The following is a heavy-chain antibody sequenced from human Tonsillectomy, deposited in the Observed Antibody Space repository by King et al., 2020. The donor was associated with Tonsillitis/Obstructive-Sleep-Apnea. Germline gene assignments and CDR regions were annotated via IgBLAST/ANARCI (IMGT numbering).Heavy chain of an antibody. CDR1: GGSFSGYY. CDR3: ARGTPETAFDI. D-gene: IGHD1-14*01. Sequence: VQLQQWGAGLLKPSETLSLTCAVYGGSFSGYYWTWIRQSPGKGLEWIGEIANSGSTNDNPSLKSRVTMSVDTSKNQFSLKLRSVTAADTAVYYCARGTPETAFDIWGQGTMVTVSS. V-gene: IGHV4-34*01. CDR2: IANSGST. J-gene: IGHJ3*02.